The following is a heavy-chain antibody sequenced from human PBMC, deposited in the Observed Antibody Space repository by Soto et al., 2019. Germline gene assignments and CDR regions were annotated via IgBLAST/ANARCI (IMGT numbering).Heavy chain of an antibody. CDR1: GGSISSGDYY. V-gene: IGHV4-30-4*01. CDR3: ARAGIVGAPVGY. CDR2: IYYSGST. Sequence: SETLSLTCTVSGGSISSGDYYWSWIRQPPGKGLEWIGYIYYSGSTYYNPSLKSRVTISVDTSKNQFSLKLSSVTAADTAVYYCARAGIVGAPVGYWGQGTLVTVSS. J-gene: IGHJ4*02. D-gene: IGHD1-26*01.